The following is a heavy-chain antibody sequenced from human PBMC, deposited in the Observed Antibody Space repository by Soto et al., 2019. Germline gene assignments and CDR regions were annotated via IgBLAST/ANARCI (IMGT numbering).Heavy chain of an antibody. D-gene: IGHD3-10*01. V-gene: IGHV3-23*01. CDR3: ARASGESYPGSRVFVS. J-gene: IGHJ4*02. CDR2: VTNTGGDK. CDR1: GFTFSSNA. Sequence: PGGSLRLSCAASGFTFSSNAMSWVRQAPGKGLELVSIVTNTGGDKLYADSVKGRFIIPRDNSKNTLYLQMNSLRAEDTAIYYCARASGESYPGSRVFVSWGQGTRVTVPQ.